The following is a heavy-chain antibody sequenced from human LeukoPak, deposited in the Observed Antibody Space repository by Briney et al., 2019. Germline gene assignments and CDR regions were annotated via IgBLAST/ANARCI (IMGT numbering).Heavy chain of an antibody. J-gene: IGHJ4*02. CDR2: ISSSGSTI. CDR1: GFTFSVYT. Sequence: GGSLRLSCAASGFTFSVYTMNWVRQAPGKGLEWVSHISSSGSTIYYADSGKGRFTISRDNAKNSLYLEMNSLRAEDTAVYYCAKGDDIGKHPTRAYYFDNWGQGTLVTVSS. D-gene: IGHD5-24*01. CDR3: AKGDDIGKHPTRAYYFDN. V-gene: IGHV3-48*01.